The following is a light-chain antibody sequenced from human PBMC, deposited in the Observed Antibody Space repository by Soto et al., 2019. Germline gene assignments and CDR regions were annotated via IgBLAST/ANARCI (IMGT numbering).Light chain of an antibody. V-gene: IGKV4-1*01. CDR3: QHYYSFPYT. CDR2: WAS. J-gene: IGKJ2*01. Sequence: DIVMTQSPDSLAVSLGERATINCKSSQSVLSSSNSMNYLSWYQQKPGQPPKLLFYWASTRESGVPDRFSGSGSGTDFTLTISSLQAEDVAVYSCQHYYSFPYTFGQGTKLEIK. CDR1: QSVLSSSNSMNY.